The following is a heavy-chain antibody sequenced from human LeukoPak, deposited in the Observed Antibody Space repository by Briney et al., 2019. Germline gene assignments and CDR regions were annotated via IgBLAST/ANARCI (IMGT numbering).Heavy chain of an antibody. CDR1: GDSINSYH. D-gene: IGHD3-22*01. CDR2: IHLSGST. J-gene: IGHJ4*02. Sequence: PSETLSLTCTASGDSINSYHWSWIRQPAGKGPEWIGRIHLSGSTNYNPSLRSRVAISMDNSKNQFSLTLKSVTAADTAVYYCARDDSSRDDSGGYHYWGQGTLVTVSS. V-gene: IGHV4-4*07. CDR3: ARDDSSRDDSGGYHY.